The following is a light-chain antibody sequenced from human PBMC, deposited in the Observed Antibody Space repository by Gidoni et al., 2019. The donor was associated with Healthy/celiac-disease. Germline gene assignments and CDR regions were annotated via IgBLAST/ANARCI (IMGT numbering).Light chain of an antibody. V-gene: IGKV3-11*01. CDR2: DAS. CDR1: QSVSSY. J-gene: IGKJ4*01. CDR3: QQRSNRHRLT. Sequence: IALSQSPATLSLSTGELATLSCMASQSVSSYLAWYQQKPGQAPRLLIYDASNRATCIPARFSGSGSGTDFTLTISSLEPEDCAVYYCQQRSNRHRLTFGGGTKVEIK.